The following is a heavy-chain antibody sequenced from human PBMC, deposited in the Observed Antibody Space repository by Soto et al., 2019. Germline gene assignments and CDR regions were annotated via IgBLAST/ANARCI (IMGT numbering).Heavy chain of an antibody. D-gene: IGHD5-18*01. Sequence: QVQLVESGGGVVQPGRSLRLSCAASGFTFSSYGMHWVRQAPGKGLEWVAVIWYDGSNKYYADSVKGRFTISRDNSKNTLYLQMNSLRAEDTGVYYCARGVDTAMVTSWYFDLWGRGTLVTVSS. V-gene: IGHV3-33*01. CDR3: ARGVDTAMVTSWYFDL. J-gene: IGHJ2*01. CDR1: GFTFSSYG. CDR2: IWYDGSNK.